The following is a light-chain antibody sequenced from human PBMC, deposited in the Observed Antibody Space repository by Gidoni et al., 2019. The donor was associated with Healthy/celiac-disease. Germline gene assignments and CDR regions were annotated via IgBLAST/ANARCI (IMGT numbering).Light chain of an antibody. CDR2: DVR. V-gene: IGLV2-14*03. CDR1: SSDVGGYNY. Sequence: QSALTQPASVSGSPGQSITISCTGTSSDVGGYNYVSWYQQHPGKAPKLMIYDVRNRPSGVSNRFSGSKSDNTASLTIAGLQAEDEADYYCSSYTSSSLYVFGTGTKVTVL. J-gene: IGLJ1*01. CDR3: SSYTSSSLYV.